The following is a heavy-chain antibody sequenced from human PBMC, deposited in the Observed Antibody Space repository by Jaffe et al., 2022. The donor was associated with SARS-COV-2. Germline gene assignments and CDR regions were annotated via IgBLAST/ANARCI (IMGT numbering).Heavy chain of an antibody. Sequence: QVQLQESGPGLVKPSETLSLTCTVSGGSISYYYWSWIRQPAGKGLEWIGRMYTSGSPNYNPSLKSRVTMSVDTSRNHFSLKLSSVTAADTAVYYCARGLATILGPFDYWGQGILVTVSS. CDR2: MYTSGSP. J-gene: IGHJ4*02. D-gene: IGHD5-12*01. V-gene: IGHV4-4*07. CDR3: ARGLATILGPFDY. CDR1: GGSISYYY.